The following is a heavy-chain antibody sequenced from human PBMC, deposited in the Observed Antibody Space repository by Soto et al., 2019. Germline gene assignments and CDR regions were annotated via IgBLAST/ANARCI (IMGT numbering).Heavy chain of an antibody. Sequence: ASVKVSCKASGYTFTSYGISWVRQAPGQGLEWMGWISAYNGNTNYAQKLQGRVTMTTDTSTGTDYMELRSLGSDDTSLYYCARSGDSSSWYYFDYWGQGTLVTVSS. CDR3: ARSGDSSSWYYFDY. V-gene: IGHV1-18*01. CDR1: GYTFTSYG. CDR2: ISAYNGNT. D-gene: IGHD6-13*01. J-gene: IGHJ4*02.